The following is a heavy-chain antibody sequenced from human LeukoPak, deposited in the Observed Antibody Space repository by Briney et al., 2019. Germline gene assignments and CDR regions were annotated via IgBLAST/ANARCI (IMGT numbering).Heavy chain of an antibody. CDR1: GYTFTDYY. CDR2: INPSSDGT. CDR3: ARAQTMAAAGTGPGDF. V-gene: IGHV1-2*02. Sequence: ATVKISCKVSGYTFTDYYMHWVRQAPGQGLEWMGWINPSSDGTNYAQKFQGRITMTRDTSISTAYMERSSLRSDDTAVYSCARAQTMAAAGTGPGDFWGQGTLVTVSS. D-gene: IGHD6-13*01. J-gene: IGHJ4*02.